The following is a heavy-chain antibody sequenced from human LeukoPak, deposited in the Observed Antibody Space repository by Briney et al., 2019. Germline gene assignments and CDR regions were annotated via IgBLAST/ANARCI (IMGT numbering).Heavy chain of an antibody. V-gene: IGHV4-30-2*01. CDR1: GGSISSGSYS. CDR2: IYHSGST. Sequence: SQTLSLTCAVSGGSISSGSYSWSWIRQPPGKGLEWIGYIYHSGSTYYSPSLKSRVTISVDTSKNQFSLKLSSVTAADTAVYYCARGEGGDYGGTYFDYWGQGTLVTVSS. CDR3: ARGEGGDYGGTYFDY. J-gene: IGHJ4*02. D-gene: IGHD4-23*01.